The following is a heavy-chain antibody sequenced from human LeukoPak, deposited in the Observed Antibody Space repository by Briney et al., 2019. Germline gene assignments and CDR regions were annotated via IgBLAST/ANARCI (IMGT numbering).Heavy chain of an antibody. CDR2: ISSSSSYI. D-gene: IGHD2-21*02. CDR3: ARDSGWCGGDCYSNNWFDP. Sequence: TGGSLRLSCAASGFTFSSYSMNWVRQAPGKGLEWVSSISSSSSYIYYADSEKGRFTISRDNAKNSLYLQMNSLRAEDTAVYYCARDSGWCGGDCYSNNWFDPWGQGTLVTVSS. CDR1: GFTFSSYS. J-gene: IGHJ5*02. V-gene: IGHV3-21*01.